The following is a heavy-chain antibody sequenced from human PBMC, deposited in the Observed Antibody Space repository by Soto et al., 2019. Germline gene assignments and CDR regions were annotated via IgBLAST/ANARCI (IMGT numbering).Heavy chain of an antibody. CDR1: GFSLTTGKMG. Sequence: SGPTLVNPTATLTLTCTVSGFSLTTGKMGVSWIRQPPGKALEWLAHIFSDNERSYSTSLQGRLTISKDTSGRQVVLSMTNVDPVDTATYYCARMNVDSYQFYYAMDVWGQGTTVTVSS. CDR2: IFSDNER. J-gene: IGHJ6*02. CDR3: ARMNVDSYQFYYAMDV. D-gene: IGHD4-17*01. V-gene: IGHV2-26*01.